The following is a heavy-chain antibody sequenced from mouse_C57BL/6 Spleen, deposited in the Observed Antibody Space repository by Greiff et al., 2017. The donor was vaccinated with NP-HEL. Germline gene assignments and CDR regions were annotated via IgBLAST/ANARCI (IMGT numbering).Heavy chain of an antibody. V-gene: IGHV3-8*01. Sequence: VQLKESGPGLAKPSQTLSLTCSVTGYSITSDYWNWIRKFPGHKLEYMGYISYSGSTYYNPSLKSRISITRDTSKNQYYLQLNSVTTEDTATYYCARTPYYYGSSHWYFDVWGTGTTVTVSS. D-gene: IGHD1-1*01. CDR3: ARTPYYYGSSHWYFDV. CDR2: ISYSGST. CDR1: GYSITSDY. J-gene: IGHJ1*03.